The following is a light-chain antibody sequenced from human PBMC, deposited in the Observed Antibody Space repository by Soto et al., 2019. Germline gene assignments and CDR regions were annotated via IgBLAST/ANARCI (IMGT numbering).Light chain of an antibody. Sequence: EIVLTQSPATLSFSPGERATLSCRASQSVSSYLAWYQQKPGQAPRLLIYDASNWATGIPARFSGSGSGTDFTLTISSRGLEDFAIYYCQQRSNWPPVTFGGGTKVEIK. CDR1: QSVSSY. CDR2: DAS. V-gene: IGKV3-11*01. J-gene: IGKJ4*01. CDR3: QQRSNWPPVT.